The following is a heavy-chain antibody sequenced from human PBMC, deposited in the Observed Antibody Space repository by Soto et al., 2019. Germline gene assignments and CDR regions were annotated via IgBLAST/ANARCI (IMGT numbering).Heavy chain of an antibody. CDR2: ISYDGSNK. J-gene: IGHJ4*02. D-gene: IGHD6-13*01. V-gene: IGHV3-30-3*01. CDR1: GFTFSSYA. CDR3: ARGIRYSSSWQDY. Sequence: QVQLVESGGGVVQPGRSLRLSCAASGFTFSSYAMHWVRQAPGKGLEWVAVISYDGSNKYYADSVKGRFTISRDNSKNTLYLQMNSLRAEDTAVYYCARGIRYSSSWQDYWGQGTLVTVSS.